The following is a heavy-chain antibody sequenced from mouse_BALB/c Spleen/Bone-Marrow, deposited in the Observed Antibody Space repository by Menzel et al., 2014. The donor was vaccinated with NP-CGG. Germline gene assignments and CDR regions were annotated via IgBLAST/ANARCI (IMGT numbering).Heavy chain of an antibody. D-gene: IGHD2-14*01. Sequence: QVQLQQPGPELVKPGSSVRISCKASGHTFTSYYIHWVKQRPGQGLEWIGWIYPGNVNTNYNGKFEDKATLTADKSSSTAYMHLSSLTSEDSAVYFCARGDYYRSPMDYWGQGPSVTVSS. CDR2: IYPGNVNT. J-gene: IGHJ4*01. V-gene: IGHV1S56*01. CDR3: ARGDYYRSPMDY. CDR1: GHTFTSYY.